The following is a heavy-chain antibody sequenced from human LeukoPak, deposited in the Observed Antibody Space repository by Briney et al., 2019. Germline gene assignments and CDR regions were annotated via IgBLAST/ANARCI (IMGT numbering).Heavy chain of an antibody. CDR3: AREGDYYYYYMDV. V-gene: IGHV4-4*07. CDR2: IYTSGST. Sequence: PSETLSLTCTVSGGSISSYYWSWIRQPAGKGLEWIRRIYTSGSTNYNPSLTSRVTMSVDTSKNQFSLKLSSVTAADTAVYYCAREGDYYYYYMDVWGKGTTVTISS. CDR1: GGSISSYY. J-gene: IGHJ6*03.